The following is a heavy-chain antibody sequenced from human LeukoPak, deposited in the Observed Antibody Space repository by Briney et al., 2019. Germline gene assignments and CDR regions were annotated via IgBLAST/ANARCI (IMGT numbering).Heavy chain of an antibody. V-gene: IGHV3-21*01. Sequence: GGSLRLSCAASGFTFSSYAMSWVRQAPGKGLEWVSFISSSSSYIYYADSVKGRFTISRDNAKNSLYLQMNSLRAEDTAVYYCAHITGMAPDYWGQGTLVAVSS. D-gene: IGHD1-20*01. CDR1: GFTFSSYA. CDR3: AHITGMAPDY. J-gene: IGHJ4*02. CDR2: ISSSSSYI.